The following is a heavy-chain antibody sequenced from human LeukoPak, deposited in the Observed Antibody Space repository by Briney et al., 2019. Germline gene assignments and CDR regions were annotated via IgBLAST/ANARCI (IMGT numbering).Heavy chain of an antibody. CDR2: VSVYGGTT. Sequence: GGSLRLSCAASGFTFSSYAMSWVRQAPGKGLEWVSTVSVYGGTTYYADSVKGRFTISRDNSKNTLYLQMNSLRAEDTAVYYCARDLSDYYDSSGYQLDYWGQGTLVTVSS. J-gene: IGHJ4*02. CDR3: ARDLSDYYDSSGYQLDY. V-gene: IGHV3-23*01. CDR1: GFTFSSYA. D-gene: IGHD3-22*01.